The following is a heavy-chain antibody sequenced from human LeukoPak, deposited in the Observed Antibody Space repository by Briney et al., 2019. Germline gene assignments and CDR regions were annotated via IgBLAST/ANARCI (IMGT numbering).Heavy chain of an antibody. J-gene: IGHJ4*02. CDR1: GYTFTVYY. D-gene: IGHD5-24*01. CDR3: ARNQEMATIGY. Sequence: GASVTVSFKASGYTFTVYYMHWVRQAPGQGLEWMGWINPNSGGTNYAQKFQGRVTMTRDTSISTAYMELSRLRSDDTAVYYCARNQEMATIGYWGQGTLVTVSS. CDR2: INPNSGGT. V-gene: IGHV1-2*02.